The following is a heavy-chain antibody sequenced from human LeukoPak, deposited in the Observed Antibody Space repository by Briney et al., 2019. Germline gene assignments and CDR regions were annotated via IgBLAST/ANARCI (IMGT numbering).Heavy chain of an antibody. CDR1: GGSISSGSYY. CDR3: ARDSPRDGYNFDY. V-gene: IGHV4-39*07. D-gene: IGHD5-24*01. CDR2: IYYSGTT. Sequence: SETLSLTCTVSGGSISSGSYYWGWIRQPPGKGLEWIGSIYYSGTTYYNPSLKSRVTISVDTSKNQFSLKLSSVTAADTAVYYCARDSPRDGYNFDYWGQGTLVTVSS. J-gene: IGHJ4*02.